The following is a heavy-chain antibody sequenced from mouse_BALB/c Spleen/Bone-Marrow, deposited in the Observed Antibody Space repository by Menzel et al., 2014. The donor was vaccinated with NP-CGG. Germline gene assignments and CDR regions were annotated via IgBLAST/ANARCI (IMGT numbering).Heavy chain of an antibody. CDR1: GFTFSDYY. J-gene: IGHJ3*01. V-gene: IGHV5-4*02. CDR3: GRAWFAY. D-gene: IGHD3-3*01. Sequence: EVKLMESGGGLVKPGGSLKLSCAASGFTFSDYYMYWVRQTPEKRLEWVATISDGGSYTYYPDSVEGRFTISRDNAKNNLYLQMSSLKSEDTAMYYCGRAWFAYWGQGTLVTVSA. CDR2: ISDGGSYT.